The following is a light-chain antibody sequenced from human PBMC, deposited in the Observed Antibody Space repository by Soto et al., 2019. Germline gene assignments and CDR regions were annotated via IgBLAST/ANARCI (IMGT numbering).Light chain of an antibody. Sequence: QTVVTQEPTFSVSPGGTVTLTCGLSSGSVSTSHYPSWYQQTPGQAPHTLIYSTXIRSSGVPDRFSGSILGNKAALTITGXXXXXESDYYCMLYMGTAMVFGGGTKVTVL. CDR2: STX. J-gene: IGLJ3*02. CDR1: SGSVSTSHY. V-gene: IGLV8-61*01. CDR3: MLYMGTAMV.